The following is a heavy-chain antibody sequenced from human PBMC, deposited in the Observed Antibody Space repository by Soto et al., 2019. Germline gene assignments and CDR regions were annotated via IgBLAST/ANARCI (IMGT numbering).Heavy chain of an antibody. D-gene: IGHD5-12*01. V-gene: IGHV2-5*02. CDR3: AHVYGGYDNFDY. CDR1: GFSLSTSGVG. Sequence: QITLKKSGPTLVKPTQTLTLTCTFSGFSLSTSGVGVGWIGQLRGKALEWLALIYWDDDKRYSPSLKSRLTIAKDTSKNQVVLTMTNMHPVDTATYYCAHVYGGYDNFDYWGQGTLVTVSS. CDR2: IYWDDDK. J-gene: IGHJ4*02.